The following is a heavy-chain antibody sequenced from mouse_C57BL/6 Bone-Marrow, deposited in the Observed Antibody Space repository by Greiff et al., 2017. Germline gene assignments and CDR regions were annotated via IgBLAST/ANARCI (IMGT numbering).Heavy chain of an antibody. CDR3: ARGGSTMNDY. CDR1: GFTFSSYA. CDR2: ISDGGSYT. J-gene: IGHJ2*01. D-gene: IGHD2-4*01. V-gene: IGHV5-4*01. Sequence: EVQLVESGGGLVKPGGSLKLSCAASGFTFSSYAISWVRQTSEKRLVWVATISDGGSYTYYPATVKGRFSISRDNAKNNLYLLMGHLKSEDTAMYCCARGGSTMNDYGGQGTTLTVSS.